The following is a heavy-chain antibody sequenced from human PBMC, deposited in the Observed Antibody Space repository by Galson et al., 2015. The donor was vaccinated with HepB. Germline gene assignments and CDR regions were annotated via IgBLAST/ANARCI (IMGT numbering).Heavy chain of an antibody. Sequence: SLRLSCAASEFTFISYAMSWVRQAPGKGLEWVSSIGGSGGSTYYADYVRGRFTISRDNSKNTLYLQMNSLRAEDTAVYYCAKALGSTWNFDYWGQGTLVAVSS. J-gene: IGHJ4*02. V-gene: IGHV3-23*01. CDR1: EFTFISYA. D-gene: IGHD6-13*01. CDR3: AKALGSTWNFDY. CDR2: IGGSGGST.